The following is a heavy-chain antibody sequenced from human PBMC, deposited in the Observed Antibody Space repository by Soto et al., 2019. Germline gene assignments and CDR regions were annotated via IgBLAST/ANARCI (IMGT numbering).Heavy chain of an antibody. D-gene: IGHD4-17*01. J-gene: IGHJ4*02. Sequence: QVQLVQSGAEVKKPGASVKVSCKASGYTFTSYYMHWVRQAPGQGLEWMGIINPSGDSTSYAQKFQGRGAMTRDTSTSTVYMELSSLRSEDTAVYYCARARGYGDYVADYWGQGTLVTVSS. CDR1: GYTFTSYY. CDR2: INPSGDST. V-gene: IGHV1-46*01. CDR3: ARARGYGDYVADY.